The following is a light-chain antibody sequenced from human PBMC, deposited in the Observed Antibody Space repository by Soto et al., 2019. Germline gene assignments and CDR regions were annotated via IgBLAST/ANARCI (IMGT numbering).Light chain of an antibody. CDR2: GNS. J-gene: IGLJ3*02. CDR1: SSNIGAGYD. Sequence: QYVLTQPPSVSGAPGQRVTISCTGSSSNIGAGYDVHWYQQLPGTAPKLLIYGNSNRPSGVPDRFSGSKSGNSASLAITGLQAEDEADYYCQSYDGSLSGSVFGGGTKLTVL. V-gene: IGLV1-40*01. CDR3: QSYDGSLSGSV.